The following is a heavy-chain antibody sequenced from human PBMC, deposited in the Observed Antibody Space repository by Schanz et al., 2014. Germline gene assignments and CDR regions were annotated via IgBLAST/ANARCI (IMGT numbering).Heavy chain of an antibody. CDR2: IYYTGTT. CDR3: ARRDNYLSAFDI. V-gene: IGHV4-39*01. CDR1: GASISGSSDY. J-gene: IGHJ3*02. Sequence: QLQLQESGPGLVKPSETLSLTCTVSGASISGSSDYWGWIRQSPGKGLEWIGNIYYTGTTYYNPSPKSRFSIPVDTSKNQVPLNLPSVTAADTAVFYCARRDNYLSAFDIWGQGTMVTVSS. D-gene: IGHD4-4*01.